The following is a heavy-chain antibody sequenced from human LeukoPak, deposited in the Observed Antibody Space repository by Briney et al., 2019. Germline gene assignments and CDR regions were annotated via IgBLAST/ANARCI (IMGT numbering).Heavy chain of an antibody. CDR3: AKDRGSSSLYFDY. CDR2: ISGSSGRT. CDR1: GFTFSSYA. J-gene: IGHJ4*02. V-gene: IGHV3-23*01. D-gene: IGHD6-13*01. Sequence: GGSLRLSYAASGFTFSSYAMSWVRQAPGEGLEWVAAISGSSGRTYYADAVKGRLTISRDNSKNTLYVQMSSLRAEDTAVYYCAKDRGSSSLYFDYWGQGTLVTVSS.